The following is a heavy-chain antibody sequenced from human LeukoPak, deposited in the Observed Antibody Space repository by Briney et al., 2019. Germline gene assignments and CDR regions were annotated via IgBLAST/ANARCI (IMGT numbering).Heavy chain of an antibody. Sequence: SVKVSCKASRDTLRRYSITWVRQAPGQGLEWMGRIIPMLGTINHAQKFQDRVTITADTPTSTAYMELSRLRSEDTAVYYCATSATYYYDSTGYTDLDNWGQGILVTVSS. D-gene: IGHD3-22*01. CDR3: ATSATYYYDSTGYTDLDN. CDR2: IIPMLGTI. V-gene: IGHV1-69*08. CDR1: RDTLRRYS. J-gene: IGHJ4*02.